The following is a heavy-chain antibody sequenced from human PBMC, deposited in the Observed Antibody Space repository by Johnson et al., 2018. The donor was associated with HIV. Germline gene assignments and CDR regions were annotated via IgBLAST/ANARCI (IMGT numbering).Heavy chain of an antibody. CDR2: ISGSGGST. V-gene: IGHV3-66*01. CDR3: TGSSSDAFDI. Sequence: VQLVESGGGLVQPGGSLRLSCAASGFTVSSNYMSWVRQAPGKGLEWVSVISGSGGSTYYADSVKGRFTISRDNSKNTLYLQMNSLTAEDTAVYYCTGSSSDAFDIWGQGTMVTVSS. J-gene: IGHJ3*02. CDR1: GFTVSSNY. D-gene: IGHD6-13*01.